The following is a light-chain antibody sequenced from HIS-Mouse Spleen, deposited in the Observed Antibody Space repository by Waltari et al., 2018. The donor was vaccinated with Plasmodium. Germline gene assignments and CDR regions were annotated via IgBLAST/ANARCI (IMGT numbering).Light chain of an antibody. J-gene: IGKJ3*01. CDR2: GAA. Sequence: EIVMTQSPATLSVSPGERATLSCRASQSVSSNLAWYQQKPGQAPRLLIYGAATRATGIPARFSGSESGKEFTLTISSWQSEDFAVYYCQQYNNWSFTFGPGTKVDIK. V-gene: IGKV3-15*01. CDR1: QSVSSN. CDR3: QQYNNWSFT.